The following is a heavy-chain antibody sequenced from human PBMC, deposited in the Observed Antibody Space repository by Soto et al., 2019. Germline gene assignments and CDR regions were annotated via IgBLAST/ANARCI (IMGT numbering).Heavy chain of an antibody. D-gene: IGHD2-21*01. CDR3: LGDGCLT. Sequence: EVQLVESGGDLVQPGGSLRLSCAASGFSFSTYWMSWVRQAPGKGLEWVAHINQDGSDKYYVDSVKGRFTISRDNTKNSLFLPMNSLRAEATAVYYCLGDGCLTWGQGTLVTVSS. CDR1: GFSFSTYW. J-gene: IGHJ5*02. V-gene: IGHV3-7*02. CDR2: INQDGSDK.